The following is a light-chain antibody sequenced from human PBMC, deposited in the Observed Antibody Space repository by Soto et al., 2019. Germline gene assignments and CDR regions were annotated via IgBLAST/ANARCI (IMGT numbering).Light chain of an antibody. V-gene: IGKV3-20*01. CDR3: QQYDTSPRT. CDR2: GVS. J-gene: IGKJ1*01. CDR1: QSITRRY. Sequence: EIVLTQSPGTLSLSPGERATLSCRASQSITRRYLAWYQQKPGQAPRVLVHGVSSRATGIPDRFSGSGSGTDFTLTISRLEPEDSAVYYCQQYDTSPRTYGQGTKVEIK.